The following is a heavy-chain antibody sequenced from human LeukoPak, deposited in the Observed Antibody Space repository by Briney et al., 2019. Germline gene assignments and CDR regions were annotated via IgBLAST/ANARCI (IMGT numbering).Heavy chain of an antibody. CDR1: GFTFSSYE. Sequence: GGSLRLSCAASGFTFSSYEMNWVRQAPGKGLEWVSYISSSSSTIYYADSVKGRFTISRDNAKNSLYLQMNSLRAEDTAVYYCAREPRYSYVSFDYWGQGTLVTVSS. D-gene: IGHD5-18*01. V-gene: IGHV3-48*03. CDR3: AREPRYSYVSFDY. J-gene: IGHJ4*02. CDR2: ISSSSSTI.